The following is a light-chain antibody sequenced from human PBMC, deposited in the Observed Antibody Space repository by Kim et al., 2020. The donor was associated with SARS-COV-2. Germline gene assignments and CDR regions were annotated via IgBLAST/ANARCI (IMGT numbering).Light chain of an antibody. J-gene: IGKJ1*01. Sequence: PSTLPASVGDRVTITCRATQYVTRGLAWYQQKPGRAPKLLIYDASTLDRGVPSRFRGSGSGTEFTLTINSLQPDDFASYYCQHRQTFGQGTKWISN. CDR2: DAS. CDR3: QHRQT. CDR1: QYVTRG. V-gene: IGKV1-5*01.